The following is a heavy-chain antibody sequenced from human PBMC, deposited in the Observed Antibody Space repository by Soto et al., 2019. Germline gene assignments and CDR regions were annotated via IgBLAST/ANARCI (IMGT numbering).Heavy chain of an antibody. V-gene: IGHV3-23*01. Sequence: EVQLLESGGGLKQPGGSLKLSCVASGLAFSNYDMTWVRQAPGKGLEWVSVISGSGRGTYYADSVKGRFTISRDNSKNTLYLQMISLRAEDTAVYYCAKERVGSSSYYGMDVWGQGTTVT. CDR1: GLAFSNYD. D-gene: IGHD6-13*01. CDR3: AKERVGSSSYYGMDV. J-gene: IGHJ6*02. CDR2: ISGSGRGT.